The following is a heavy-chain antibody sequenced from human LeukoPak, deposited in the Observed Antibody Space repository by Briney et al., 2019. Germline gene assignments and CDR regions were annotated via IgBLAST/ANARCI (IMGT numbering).Heavy chain of an antibody. CDR2: ISYDGSNK. D-gene: IGHD6-19*01. CDR1: GFTFSSYA. Sequence: PGGSLRLSCAASGFTFSSYAMHWVRQAPGKGLEWVAVISYDGSNKYYADSVKGRFTISRDNSKNTLYLQMNSLRAEDTAVYYCARLHSSGWYSYWGQGTLVTVSS. V-gene: IGHV3-30-3*01. J-gene: IGHJ4*02. CDR3: ARLHSSGWYSY.